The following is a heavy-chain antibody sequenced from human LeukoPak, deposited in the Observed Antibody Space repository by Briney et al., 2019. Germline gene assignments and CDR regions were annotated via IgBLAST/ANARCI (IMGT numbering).Heavy chain of an antibody. V-gene: IGHV4-59*08. CDR2: IYYSGST. CDR1: GGSIRGYY. J-gene: IGHJ4*02. Sequence: SETLSLTCNVSGGSIRGYYWSWIRQPPGKGLEWIGSIYYSGSTYYNPSLKSRVTISVDTSKNQFSLKLSSVTAADTAVYFCARGFRGDNFDYWGQGTLVTVSS. D-gene: IGHD7-27*01. CDR3: ARGFRGDNFDY.